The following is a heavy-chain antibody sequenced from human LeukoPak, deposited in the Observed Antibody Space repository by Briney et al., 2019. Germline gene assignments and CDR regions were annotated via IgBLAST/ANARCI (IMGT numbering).Heavy chain of an antibody. CDR3: ARDGRYYDSSGYTHY. J-gene: IGHJ4*02. D-gene: IGHD3-22*01. CDR1: GFTFSSYW. V-gene: IGHV3-7*03. Sequence: GGSLRLSCAASGFTFSSYWMSWVRQAPGKGLEWVANIKQDGSEKYYVDSVKGRFTISRDNAKNSLYLQMNSLRAEDTAVYYCARDGRYYDSSGYTHYWGQGTLVTVSS. CDR2: IKQDGSEK.